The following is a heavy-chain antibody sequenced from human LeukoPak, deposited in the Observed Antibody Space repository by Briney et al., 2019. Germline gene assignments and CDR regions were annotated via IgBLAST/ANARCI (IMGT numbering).Heavy chain of an antibody. CDR2: MNPNSGNT. Sequence: GASVKVSCKASGYTFTSYDINWVRQATGQGLEWMGWMNPNSGNTGYAQKFQGRVTMTRNTSINTAYMELRSLRSDDTAVYYCARDNLWFGEITNYYYYYMDVWGKGTTVTVSS. V-gene: IGHV1-8*01. D-gene: IGHD3-10*01. J-gene: IGHJ6*03. CDR3: ARDNLWFGEITNYYYYYMDV. CDR1: GYTFTSYD.